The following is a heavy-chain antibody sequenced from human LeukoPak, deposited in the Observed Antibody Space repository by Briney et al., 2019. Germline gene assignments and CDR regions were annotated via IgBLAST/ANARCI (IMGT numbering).Heavy chain of an antibody. Sequence: PSETLSPTCTVSGGSISSYYWSWIRQPPGKGLEWIGYIYYSGSTNYNPSLKSRVTISVDTSKNQFSLKLSSVTAADTAVYYCARAQQLTVHIDYWGQGTLVTVSS. D-gene: IGHD6-13*01. CDR3: ARAQQLTVHIDY. CDR2: IYYSGST. CDR1: GGSISSYY. V-gene: IGHV4-59*08. J-gene: IGHJ4*02.